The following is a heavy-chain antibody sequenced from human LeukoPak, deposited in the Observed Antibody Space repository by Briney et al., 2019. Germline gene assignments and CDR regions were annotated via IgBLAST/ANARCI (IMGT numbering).Heavy chain of an antibody. J-gene: IGHJ4*02. CDR1: GYSFTSYW. D-gene: IGHD5-18*01. CDR3: ARQRLEGEYIEGGYSDSAFFDY. Sequence: GESLKISCKGSGYSFTSYWIGWVRQMPGKGLEWMGIIYPGDSDTRYSPSFQGQVTISADKSISTAYLQWSGLKASDTAMYYCARQRLEGEYIEGGYSDSAFFDYWAQGTLVTVSS. V-gene: IGHV5-51*01. CDR2: IYPGDSDT.